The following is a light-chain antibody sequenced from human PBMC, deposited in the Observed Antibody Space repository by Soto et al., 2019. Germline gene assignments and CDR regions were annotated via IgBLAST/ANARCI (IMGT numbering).Light chain of an antibody. J-gene: IGKJ4*01. CDR3: QQYGTSLFT. CDR1: QIFSSSY. CDR2: AAS. V-gene: IGKV3-20*01. Sequence: EIVLTQSPDTLSLSPGERATLSCRASQIFSSSYLAWYQQKPGQAPRLLIYAASSRASGIPDRFSGSGSGTDFTLTISRLEPEDSAVYYCQQYGTSLFTFGGGTKVDIK.